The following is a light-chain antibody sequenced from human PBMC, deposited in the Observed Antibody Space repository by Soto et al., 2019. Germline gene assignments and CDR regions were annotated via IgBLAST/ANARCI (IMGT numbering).Light chain of an antibody. CDR2: DAS. V-gene: IGKV3-11*01. CDR3: QQRSNWPPALT. Sequence: EIVLTQSPATLSLSPGERATLSCRASQSVSSYLAWYQQKPGLAPRLLIYDASNRATGIPARFSGSGSRTDFTLTISSLEPEDFAVYYCQQRSNWPPALTFGGGTRWIS. J-gene: IGKJ4*01. CDR1: QSVSSY.